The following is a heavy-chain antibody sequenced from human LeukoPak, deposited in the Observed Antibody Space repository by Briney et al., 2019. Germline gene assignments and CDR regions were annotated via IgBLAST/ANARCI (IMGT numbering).Heavy chain of an antibody. V-gene: IGHV1-2*04. Sequence: GASVKVSCKASGYTFTGYYMHWVRQAPGQGLEWMGWINPNSGGTNYAQKFQGWVTMTRDTSISTAYMELSRLRSDDTAVYYYARGSEASHYAFDIWGQGTMVTVSS. CDR3: ARGSEASHYAFDI. CDR2: INPNSGGT. J-gene: IGHJ3*02. D-gene: IGHD2-2*01. CDR1: GYTFTGYY.